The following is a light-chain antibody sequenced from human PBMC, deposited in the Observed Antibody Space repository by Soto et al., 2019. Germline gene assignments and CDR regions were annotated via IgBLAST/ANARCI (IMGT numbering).Light chain of an antibody. Sequence: GERATLSCRASQSVSSSYLAWYQQTPGQAPRLLIYGTSNRATGIPDRFSGSGSGTDFTLTISRLEPEDFAVYYCQQYGNSRWTFGQGTNVDI. J-gene: IGKJ1*01. CDR1: QSVSSSY. CDR3: QQYGNSRWT. CDR2: GTS. V-gene: IGKV3-20*01.